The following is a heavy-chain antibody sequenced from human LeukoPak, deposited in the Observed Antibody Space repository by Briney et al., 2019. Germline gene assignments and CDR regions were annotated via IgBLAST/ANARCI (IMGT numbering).Heavy chain of an antibody. Sequence: SETLSLTCTVSGYSNSSGYYWGWIRQPPGKGLEWIGSIYHSGSTYYNPSLKSRVTISVDTSKNQFSLKLSSVTAADTAVYYCARGLQQLVFDYWGQGTLVTVSS. J-gene: IGHJ4*02. V-gene: IGHV4-38-2*02. CDR1: GYSNSSGYY. CDR2: IYHSGST. CDR3: ARGLQQLVFDY. D-gene: IGHD6-13*01.